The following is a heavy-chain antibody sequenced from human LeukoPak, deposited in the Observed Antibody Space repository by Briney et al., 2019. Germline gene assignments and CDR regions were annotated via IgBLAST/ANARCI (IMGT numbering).Heavy chain of an antibody. D-gene: IGHD3-10*01. V-gene: IGHV3-7*01. Sequence: GGSLRLSCAASGFTFSTYRMSWVRQAPGKGLEWVANIEQDGSEKYYVDSVKGRFTISRDNAKNSLYLQMNSLRADDTAVYYCARDQLGESDYWGQGTLVTVSS. J-gene: IGHJ4*02. CDR2: IEQDGSEK. CDR3: ARDQLGESDY. CDR1: GFTFSTYR.